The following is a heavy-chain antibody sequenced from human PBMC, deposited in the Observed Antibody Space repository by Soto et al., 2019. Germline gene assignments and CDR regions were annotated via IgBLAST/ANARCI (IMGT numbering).Heavy chain of an antibody. V-gene: IGHV3-30*18. CDR1: GFTFRSYG. Sequence: QVQLVESGGGVVQPGRSLRLSCEASGFTFRSYGMHWDRQAPGKGLEWVAITSDDGSTKYYADSVKGRLTISRDNSKETLHLQMGSRIAEETSVYYCAKDGIALVKHPRGNWFASWGQGPLVTVFS. J-gene: IGHJ5*01. CDR3: AKDGIALVKHPRGNWFAS. CDR2: TSDDGSTK. D-gene: IGHD3-10*01.